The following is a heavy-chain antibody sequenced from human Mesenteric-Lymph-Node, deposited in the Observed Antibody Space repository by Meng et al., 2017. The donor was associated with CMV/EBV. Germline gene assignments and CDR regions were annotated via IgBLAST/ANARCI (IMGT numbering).Heavy chain of an antibody. V-gene: IGHV3-74*01. Sequence: GGSLRLSCTASGFIFSDYWMHWVRQVPGKGLVWVSRLNGDGTFANHADSVKGRFTISRDNARSTLYLQMNSLRVEDTAVYYCARDVSWSYGDYWGQGVLVTVSS. D-gene: IGHD1-26*01. CDR1: GFIFSDYW. CDR2: LNGDGTFA. J-gene: IGHJ4*02. CDR3: ARDVSWSYGDY.